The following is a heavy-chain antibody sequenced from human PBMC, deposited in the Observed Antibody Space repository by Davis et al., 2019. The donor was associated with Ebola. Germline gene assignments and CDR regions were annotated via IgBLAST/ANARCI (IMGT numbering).Heavy chain of an antibody. CDR1: GFTFSGSA. CDR3: TITVYYFDY. V-gene: IGHV3-73*01. Sequence: AGSLRLSCAASGFTFSGSAMPWVRQASGKGLEWVGRIRSKANSYATAYAASVKGRFTISRDDSKNTAYLQMNSLKTEDTAVYYCTITVYYFDYWGQGTLVTVSS. CDR2: IRSKANSYAT. J-gene: IGHJ4*02.